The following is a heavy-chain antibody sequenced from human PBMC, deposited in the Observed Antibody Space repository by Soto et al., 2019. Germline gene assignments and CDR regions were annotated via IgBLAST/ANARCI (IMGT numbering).Heavy chain of an antibody. Sequence: EVQLLESGGSLKQPGGSLRLSCAASGFTFSSYAMSWVRQAPGKGLEWVSSISAGGDSTYYADSVKGRFTITRDNSKITLYLQMNSLRAADTAIYYCAKDHGYAGGWHTPYYFDSWGQGTLVTVSS. J-gene: IGHJ4*02. V-gene: IGHV3-23*01. CDR2: ISAGGDST. CDR3: AKDHGYAGGWHTPYYFDS. CDR1: GFTFSSYA. D-gene: IGHD6-19*01.